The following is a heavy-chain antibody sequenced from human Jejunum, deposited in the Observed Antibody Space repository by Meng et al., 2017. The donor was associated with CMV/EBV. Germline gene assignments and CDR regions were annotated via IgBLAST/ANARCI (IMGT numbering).Heavy chain of an antibody. D-gene: IGHD3-3*01. Sequence: YSMNWVRQAPGRGLEWVSSISSASSFIYYADSLKGRFTISRDNAKNSLYLQMNSLRAEDTAVYYCARVGPYYDFWSGFLVGGLDVWGRGATVTVSS. CDR2: ISSASSFI. CDR1: YS. V-gene: IGHV3-21*01. J-gene: IGHJ6*02. CDR3: ARVGPYYDFWSGFLVGGLDV.